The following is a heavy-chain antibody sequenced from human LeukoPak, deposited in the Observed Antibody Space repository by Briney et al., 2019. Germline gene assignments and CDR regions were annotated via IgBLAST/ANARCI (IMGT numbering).Heavy chain of an antibody. Sequence: GGSLRLSCAASGFTFSDYYMSWVRQAPEKGLEWVSYISSSSSYTNYADSVKGRFTISRDNAKNSLYLQMNSLRAEDTAVYYCARASGGNYFDYWGQGTLVTVSS. V-gene: IGHV3-11*06. J-gene: IGHJ4*02. CDR1: GFTFSDYY. CDR2: ISSSSSYT. D-gene: IGHD3-16*01. CDR3: ARASGGNYFDY.